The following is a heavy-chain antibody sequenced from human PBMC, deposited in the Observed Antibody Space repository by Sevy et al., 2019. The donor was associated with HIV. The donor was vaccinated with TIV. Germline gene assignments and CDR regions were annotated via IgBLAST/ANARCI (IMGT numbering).Heavy chain of an antibody. CDR3: AKDRSGWYRGDAFDI. CDR1: GFTFSSYA. V-gene: IGHV3-23*01. CDR2: ISGSGGST. Sequence: GGSLRLSCAASGFTFSSYAMSWVRQAPGKGLEWVSAISGSGGSTYYADSVKGRFTISRDISKNTLYLQMNSLRAEDTAVYYCAKDRSGWYRGDAFDIWGQGTMVTVSS. J-gene: IGHJ3*02. D-gene: IGHD6-19*01.